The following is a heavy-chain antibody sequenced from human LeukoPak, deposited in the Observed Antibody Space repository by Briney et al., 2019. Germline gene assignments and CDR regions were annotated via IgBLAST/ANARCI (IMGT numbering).Heavy chain of an antibody. Sequence: GESLKISCKGSGYSFTSYWIGWVRQMPGKGLEWMGIIYPGDSDTRYSPSFQGQVTISADKSISTAYLQWSSLKASDTAMYYCATFSPSGYYYDSSGYHYWGQGTLVTVSS. CDR1: GYSFTSYW. D-gene: IGHD3-22*01. J-gene: IGHJ4*02. CDR2: IYPGDSDT. V-gene: IGHV5-51*01. CDR3: ATFSPSGYYYDSSGYHY.